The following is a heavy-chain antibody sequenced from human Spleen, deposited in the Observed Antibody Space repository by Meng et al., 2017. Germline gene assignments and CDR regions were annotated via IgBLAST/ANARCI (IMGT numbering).Heavy chain of an antibody. V-gene: IGHV4-34*01. Sequence: VQRQQWGVGLLKPSETLSLTCAVYGGSFSGYYCSWIRQPPGKGLEWIGESNHNGRTNYHPSLKSRVTIQVDTSKNQFSLKLSSVTAADTAVYYCASVVPTAKSYYFDYWGQGTLVTVSS. CDR3: ASVVPTAKSYYFDY. D-gene: IGHD2-2*01. CDR1: GGSFSGYY. CDR2: SNHNGRT. J-gene: IGHJ4*02.